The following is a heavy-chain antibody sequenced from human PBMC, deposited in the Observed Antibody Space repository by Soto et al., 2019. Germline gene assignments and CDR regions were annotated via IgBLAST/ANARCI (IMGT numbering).Heavy chain of an antibody. D-gene: IGHD3-3*01. V-gene: IGHV4-39*01. CDR3: ARQQYEFWRGYYNY. CDR1: GGSISSSSYY. CDR2: IYYSGST. Sequence: PSENLSLTCTVSGGSISSSSYYWGWIRQPPGKGLEWIGSIYYSGSTYYNPSLKSRVTISVDTSKNQFSLKLSSVTAADTAVYYCARQQYEFWRGYYNYRGQGTLVTVSS. J-gene: IGHJ4*02.